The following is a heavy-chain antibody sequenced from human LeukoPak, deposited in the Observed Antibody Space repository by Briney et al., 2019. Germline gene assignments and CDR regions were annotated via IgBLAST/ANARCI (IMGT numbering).Heavy chain of an antibody. Sequence: SQTLSLTCTVSGGSISSGDYYWSWIRQPPGKGLEWIGYIYYSGSTYYNPSLKSRVTISVDTSKNQFSLKLSSVTAADTAAYYCARVVAATIFDYWGQGTLVTVSS. CDR1: GGSISSGDYY. CDR2: IYYSGST. D-gene: IGHD2-15*01. V-gene: IGHV4-30-4*08. CDR3: ARVVAATIFDY. J-gene: IGHJ4*02.